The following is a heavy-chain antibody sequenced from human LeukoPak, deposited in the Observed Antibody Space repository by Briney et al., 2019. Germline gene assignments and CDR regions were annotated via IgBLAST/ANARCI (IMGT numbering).Heavy chain of an antibody. CDR1: GFTFSTHW. CDR3: ARGTMFPYYFDY. J-gene: IGHJ4*02. CDR2: IKEDGSEK. V-gene: IGHV3-7*01. D-gene: IGHD3-10*02. Sequence: GGSLRLSCAASGFTFSTHWMSWVRQAPGKGLEWVANIKEDGSEKDYVDSVKGRFTISRDNAKNSLYLQMNSLRAEDTAVYYCARGTMFPYYFDYWGQGTLVTVSS.